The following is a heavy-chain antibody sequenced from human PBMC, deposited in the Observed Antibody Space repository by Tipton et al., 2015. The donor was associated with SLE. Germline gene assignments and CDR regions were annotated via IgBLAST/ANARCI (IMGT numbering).Heavy chain of an antibody. D-gene: IGHD3-9*01. V-gene: IGHV3-48*03. CDR1: GFTFSSYE. CDR3: ARDRPRYYDSTYGMDV. Sequence: SLRLSCAASGFTFSSYEMNWVRQAPGKGLEWVSYISSNGNTIYYADSVKGRFTISRDNAKNSLCLQMNSLRAEDTAVYYCARDRPRYYDSTYGMDVWGQGTTVTVSS. CDR2: ISSNGNTI. J-gene: IGHJ6*02.